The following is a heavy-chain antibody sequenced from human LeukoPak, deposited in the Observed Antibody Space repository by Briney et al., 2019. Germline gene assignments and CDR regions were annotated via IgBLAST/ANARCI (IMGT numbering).Heavy chain of an antibody. J-gene: IGHJ6*03. D-gene: IGHD6-19*01. Sequence: SETLSLTCAVYGGSFSDYYWNWIRQPPGKGLEWIGEINQSGSTNYNPSLKSRVTLSVDTSNNQFSLKLSSVTAADTAVYYCARGGGIAVAGTISYYYYYMDVWGKGTTVTVSS. V-gene: IGHV4-34*01. CDR3: ARGGGIAVAGTISYYYYYMDV. CDR1: GGSFSDYY. CDR2: INQSGST.